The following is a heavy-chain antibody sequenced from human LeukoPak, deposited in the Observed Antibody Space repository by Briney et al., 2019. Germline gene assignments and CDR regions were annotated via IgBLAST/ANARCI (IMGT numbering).Heavy chain of an antibody. D-gene: IGHD5-18*01. V-gene: IGHV4-39*07. Sequence: PSETLSLTCTVSGGSVSSGSYYWSWIRQPPGKGLEWIGEINHSGSTNYNPSLKSRVTISVDTSKNQFSLKLSSVTAADTAVYYCASPFVVDTAMVTGDYWGQGTLVTVSS. CDR1: GGSVSSGSYY. CDR2: INHSGST. CDR3: ASPFVVDTAMVTGDY. J-gene: IGHJ4*02.